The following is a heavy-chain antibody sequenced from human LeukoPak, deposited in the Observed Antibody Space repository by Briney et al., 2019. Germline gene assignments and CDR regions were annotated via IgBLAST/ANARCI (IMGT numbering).Heavy chain of an antibody. CDR3: ARRGDQGYFDL. D-gene: IGHD2-21*01. CDR2: IYYSGST. J-gene: IGHJ2*01. CDR1: GGSISSYY. Sequence: PSETLSLTCTVSGGSISSYYWSWIRQPPGKGLEWIGYIYYSGSTNYNPSLKSRVTISVDTSENQFSLKLSSVTAADTAVYYCARRGDQGYFDLWGRGTLVTVSS. V-gene: IGHV4-59*08.